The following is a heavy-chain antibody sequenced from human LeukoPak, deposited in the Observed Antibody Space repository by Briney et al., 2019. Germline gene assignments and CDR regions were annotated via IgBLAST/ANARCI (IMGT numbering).Heavy chain of an antibody. D-gene: IGHD6-13*01. Sequence: SETLSLTCTVSGGSISSGSYYWSWIRQPAGKGLEWIGRIYTSGSTNYNPSLKSRVTISVDTSKNQFSLKLSSVTAADTAVYYCARSPNYSSSWYHYYFDYWGQGTLVTVSS. CDR1: GGSISSGSYY. CDR2: IYTSGST. CDR3: ARSPNYSSSWYHYYFDY. J-gene: IGHJ4*02. V-gene: IGHV4-61*02.